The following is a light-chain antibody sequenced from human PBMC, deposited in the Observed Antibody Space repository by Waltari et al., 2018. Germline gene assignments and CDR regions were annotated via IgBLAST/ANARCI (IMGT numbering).Light chain of an antibody. CDR3: QNHERLPAV. CDR2: AAS. Sequence: EIVLTQSPGTLSLSPGERATLSCRASQSIIRFLAWYQQKPGQAPRLLIYAASSRATGIPDRFSGSGSGTDFSLTITRLEPEDFAVYFCQNHERLPAVFGQGTKVEIK. V-gene: IGKV3-20*01. CDR1: QSIIRF. J-gene: IGKJ1*01.